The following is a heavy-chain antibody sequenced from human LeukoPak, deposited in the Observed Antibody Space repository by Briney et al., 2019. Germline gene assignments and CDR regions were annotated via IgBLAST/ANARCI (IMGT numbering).Heavy chain of an antibody. V-gene: IGHV4-38-2*01. D-gene: IGHD4-17*01. Sequence: PSETLSLNCAVSGFSVRSGYYWGWIRQPPGKGLEWIGTIYTRGTYYNPSMKSRVSLSLDMSKNQVSLTLTSATAADTAVYYCARQRMGDYERDFWGQGTLVTVAS. J-gene: IGHJ4*02. CDR3: ARQRMGDYERDF. CDR1: GFSVRSGYY. CDR2: IYTRGT.